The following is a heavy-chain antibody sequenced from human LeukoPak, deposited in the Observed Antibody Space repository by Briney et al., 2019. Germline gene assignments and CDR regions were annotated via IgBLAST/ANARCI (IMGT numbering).Heavy chain of an antibody. CDR2: IKEDGTHT. CDR3: ARPGIAVAAPLED. V-gene: IGHV3-74*01. Sequence: GGSLRLSCAASGFSFSKYWMHWVRQTPGEGLVWVARIKEDGTHTSYADSVKGRFTISRDNSKNTLYLQMNSLRAEDTAVYYCARPGIAVAAPLEDWGQGTLVTVSS. D-gene: IGHD6-19*01. CDR1: GFSFSKYW. J-gene: IGHJ4*02.